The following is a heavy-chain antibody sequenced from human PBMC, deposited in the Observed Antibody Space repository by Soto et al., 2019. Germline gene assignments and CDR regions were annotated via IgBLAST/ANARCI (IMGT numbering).Heavy chain of an antibody. D-gene: IGHD6-19*01. Sequence: QVQLVQSGAEVKQPGSSVKVSCKTSGGTFSTYAIYWVRQAPGQGLEWMGAIIPLFGTADYAQKFQGRVTITADESTSTASMELSSLRSEDTAVCYCARPKGSYSSGYYYFDYWGQGTLVTVSS. CDR2: IIPLFGTA. CDR1: GGTFSTYA. CDR3: ARPKGSYSSGYYYFDY. V-gene: IGHV1-69*01. J-gene: IGHJ4*02.